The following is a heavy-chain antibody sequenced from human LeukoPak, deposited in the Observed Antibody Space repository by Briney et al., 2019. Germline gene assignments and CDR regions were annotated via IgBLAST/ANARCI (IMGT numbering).Heavy chain of an antibody. J-gene: IGHJ5*02. D-gene: IGHD6-13*01. CDR3: ARGVGSSWPGWFDP. CDR1: GCTFSNYE. Sequence: PGGSLRLSCAASGCTFSNYELNWVRQAPGKGLEWVSYISHSGRTIYYADSVKGRFTISRDNAKNSLYLQMNSLRAEDTAVYCCARGVGSSWPGWFDPWGQGTLVTVSS. CDR2: ISHSGRTI. V-gene: IGHV3-48*03.